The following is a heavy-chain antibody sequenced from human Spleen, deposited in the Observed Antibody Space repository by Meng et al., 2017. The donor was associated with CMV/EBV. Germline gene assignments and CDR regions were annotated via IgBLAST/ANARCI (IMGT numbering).Heavy chain of an antibody. D-gene: IGHD3-22*01. CDR3: ALYSSGYYGLGY. V-gene: IGHV1-69*05. CDR2: IIPIFGTA. Sequence: CKASGGTFSSYAIGWVRQAPGQGLEWMGGIIPIFGTANYAQKFQGRVTITTDESTSTAYMELSSLRSEDTAVYYCALYSSGYYGLGYWGQGTLVTVSS. CDR1: GGTFSSYA. J-gene: IGHJ4*02.